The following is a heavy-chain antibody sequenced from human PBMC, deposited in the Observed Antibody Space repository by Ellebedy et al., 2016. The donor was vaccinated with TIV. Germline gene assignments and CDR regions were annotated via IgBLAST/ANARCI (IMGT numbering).Heavy chain of an antibody. CDR2: INTDGTAK. Sequence: GESLKISXAASGFTFSNEWMIWVRQAPGKGLVWVSIINTDGTAKRYADSVKGRFTISRDNAKNTLYLQMNSLRADDTAVYYCARDRSMTPDSWGQGSLVTVS. CDR3: ARDRSMTPDS. V-gene: IGHV3-74*01. D-gene: IGHD2/OR15-2a*01. J-gene: IGHJ4*02. CDR1: GFTFSNEW.